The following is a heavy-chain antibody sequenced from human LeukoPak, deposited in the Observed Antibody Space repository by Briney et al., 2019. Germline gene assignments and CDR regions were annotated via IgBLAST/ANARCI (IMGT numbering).Heavy chain of an antibody. Sequence: PSETLSLTCSVSGGSFSSSSYYWGWIRQPPGKGLEWIGSIYYTGRTEYSPSLRSRVSISVDTSKNQLSLNLNSVTAADTAVYYCARHQYSGYQLLFFDQWGQGTLVTVSP. CDR1: GGSFSSSSYY. J-gene: IGHJ4*02. D-gene: IGHD5-12*01. V-gene: IGHV4-39*01. CDR3: ARHQYSGYQLLFFDQ. CDR2: IYYTGRT.